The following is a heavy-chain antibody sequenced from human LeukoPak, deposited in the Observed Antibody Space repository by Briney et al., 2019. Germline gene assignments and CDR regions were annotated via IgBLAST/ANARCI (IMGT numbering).Heavy chain of an antibody. CDR2: VSDSGGST. D-gene: IGHD3-22*01. CDR1: GFTFSNYA. J-gene: IGHJ6*02. CDR3: AKGLAYFYDSSGVYGMDV. Sequence: GGSLRLSCAASGFTFSNYAMSWVRQAPGKGLEWVSVVSDSGGSTDYADSVKGRFTISRDNSKNTLYLQMNNLRAEDTAVYYCAKGLAYFYDSSGVYGMDVWGQGTTVTISS. V-gene: IGHV3-23*01.